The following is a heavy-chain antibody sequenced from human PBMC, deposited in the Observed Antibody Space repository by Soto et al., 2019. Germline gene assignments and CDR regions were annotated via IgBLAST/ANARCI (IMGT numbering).Heavy chain of an antibody. CDR2: ISYDGSNT. CDR1: GFTFSSYG. V-gene: IGHV3-30*18. D-gene: IGHD2-15*01. J-gene: IGHJ1*01. CDR3: AKGQVTVVTAGHLHH. Sequence: QVQLVESGGGVVQPGRSLRLSCAASGFTFSSYGMHWVRQAPGKGLEWVAVISYDGSNTYYADSVKGRFTISRDNSKNTLYLQMNSLRAEDTAVYYWAKGQVTVVTAGHLHHWGRGTLVTVSS.